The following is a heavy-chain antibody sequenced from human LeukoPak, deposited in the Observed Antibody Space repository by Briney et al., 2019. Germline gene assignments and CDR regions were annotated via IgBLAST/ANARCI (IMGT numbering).Heavy chain of an antibody. CDR2: INHSCSS. V-gene: IGHV4-38-2*02. J-gene: IGHJ4*01. CDR3: ARAPGTTFDY. Sequence: SETLSLTCTVSGYSISNNFYWAWIRQSPGEGLEWRVRINHSCSSYYNPSLKSRVTISLHTSKNPFSLKLIPVPAAATAVYYCARAPGTTFDYWGHGNMVTVSS. D-gene: IGHD4-17*01. CDR1: GYSISNNFY.